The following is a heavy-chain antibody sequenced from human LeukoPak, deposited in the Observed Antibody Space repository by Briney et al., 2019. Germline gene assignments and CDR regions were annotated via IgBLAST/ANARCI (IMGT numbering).Heavy chain of an antibody. V-gene: IGHV4-34*01. J-gene: IGHJ5*02. CDR1: GASFNDYY. Sequence: SETLSLTCAVSGASFNDYYWSWIRHSPTKGLEWIGEVNHSGSAKYNPSLKSRVTISADKSKNQFFLRHSPVAAADSGVYYCARERASNNHDNWFDPWGQGTLVTVSS. CDR3: ARERASNNHDNWFDP. CDR2: VNHSGSA.